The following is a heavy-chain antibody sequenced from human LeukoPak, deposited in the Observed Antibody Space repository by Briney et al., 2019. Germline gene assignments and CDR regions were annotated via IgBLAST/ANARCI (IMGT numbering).Heavy chain of an antibody. CDR2: ITDTSDTV. J-gene: IGHJ5*02. Sequence: GGSLRLSCAASGFTFSLYEMYWVRQAPGKGLEWLAHITDTSDTVHYADSVQGRFTISRDNTKNSLYLQLNSLRAEDTAVYHCARARYYYHDNSGDYSHGKIAFDPWGQGTLVIVSS. V-gene: IGHV3-48*03. CDR3: ARARYYYHDNSGDYSHGKIAFDP. D-gene: IGHD2-21*02. CDR1: GFTFSLYE.